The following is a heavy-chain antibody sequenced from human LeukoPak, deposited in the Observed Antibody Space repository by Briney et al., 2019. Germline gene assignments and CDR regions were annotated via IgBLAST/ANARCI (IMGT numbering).Heavy chain of an antibody. V-gene: IGHV4-59*01. D-gene: IGHD5-18*01. CDR2: IYYSGST. CDR1: GGSISSYY. J-gene: IGHJ4*02. Sequence: SETLSLTCTVSGGSISSYYWSWIRQPPGKGLEWIGYIYYSGSTNYNPSLKSRVTISVDTSKNQFSLKLSSVTAADTAVYYCARGRGKDTATGYWGQGTLVTVSS. CDR3: ARGRGKDTATGY.